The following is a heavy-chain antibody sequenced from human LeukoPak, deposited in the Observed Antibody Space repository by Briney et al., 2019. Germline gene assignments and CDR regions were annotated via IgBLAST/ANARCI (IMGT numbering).Heavy chain of an antibody. J-gene: IGHJ4*02. Sequence: PGGSLRFSCATSGFSFSENALSWFRQAAGKGLEWVSDIRSTGDTYYAESVKGRFTISRDNSKNTLYLQMNSLRADDTALYYASGHGSSSYWGQGTLVTVSS. CDR1: GFSFSENA. V-gene: IGHV3-23*01. CDR3: SGHGSSSY. CDR2: IRSTGDT. D-gene: IGHD6-13*01.